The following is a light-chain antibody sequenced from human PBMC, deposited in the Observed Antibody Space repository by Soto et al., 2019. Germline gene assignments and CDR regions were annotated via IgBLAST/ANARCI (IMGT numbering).Light chain of an antibody. CDR3: QSYDSSRSGDVI. CDR2: GNS. V-gene: IGLV1-40*01. Sequence: QPVLTQPPSVSGAPGQRVTISCTGSSSNIGTPYDVHWYQQLPGTAPKLLIYGNSNRPSGVPDRFSGSKSGTSASLAITGLQAEDEADYYCQSYDSSRSGDVIFGGGTKLTVL. CDR1: SSNIGTPYD. J-gene: IGLJ2*01.